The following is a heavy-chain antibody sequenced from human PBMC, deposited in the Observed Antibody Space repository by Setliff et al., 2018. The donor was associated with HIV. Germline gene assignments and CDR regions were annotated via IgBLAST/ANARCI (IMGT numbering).Heavy chain of an antibody. CDR2: ISAYTGNR. D-gene: IGHD6-19*01. CDR3: ARSGTHLEESRGSSGWVSAAFDI. CDR1: GYTLAGYF. J-gene: IGHJ3*02. Sequence: RASVKVSCKASGYTLAGYFMHWVRQAPGQGLEWVGWISAYTGNRNYTQKLQGRVIMTTQRSTSTAYMELSSLRSDDTAVYYCARSGTHLEESRGSSGWVSAAFDIWGQGTMVTVSS. V-gene: IGHV1-18*04.